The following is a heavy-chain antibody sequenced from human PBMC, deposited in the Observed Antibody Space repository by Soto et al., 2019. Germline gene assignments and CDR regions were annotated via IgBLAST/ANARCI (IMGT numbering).Heavy chain of an antibody. CDR3: ARDWDYGDSDY. CDR1: GFTFSSYG. V-gene: IGHV3-33*01. D-gene: IGHD4-17*01. CDR2: IWYDGSNK. Sequence: GGSLRLSCAASGFTFSSYGMHWVRQAPGKGLEWVAVIWYDGSNKYYADSVKGRFTISRDNSKNTLYLQMNSLRAEDTAVYYCARDWDYGDSDYWGQGTLVTVSP. J-gene: IGHJ4*02.